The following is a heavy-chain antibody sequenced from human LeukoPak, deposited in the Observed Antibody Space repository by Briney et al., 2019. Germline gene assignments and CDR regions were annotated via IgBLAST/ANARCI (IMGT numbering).Heavy chain of an antibody. CDR2: INSDGSST. D-gene: IGHD5-12*01. CDR1: GFTFSSYW. Sequence: GGSLRLSCAASGFTFSSYWMHWVRQAPGKGLVWVSRINSDGSSTSYADSVKGRFTISRDNAKNSLYLQMDSLRVEDTAVYYCVRDPYSGYDPNFDYWGQGTLVTVSS. CDR3: VRDPYSGYDPNFDY. J-gene: IGHJ4*02. V-gene: IGHV3-74*01.